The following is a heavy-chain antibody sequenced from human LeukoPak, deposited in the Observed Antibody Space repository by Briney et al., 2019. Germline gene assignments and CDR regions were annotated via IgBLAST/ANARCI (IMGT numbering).Heavy chain of an antibody. V-gene: IGHV3-30*18. D-gene: IGHD2-21*02. CDR1: GFTFSSYG. CDR3: AKDITNGVVVVTATPDY. Sequence: TGGSLRLSCAASGFTFSSYGMHWVRQAPGKGLEWVAVISYDGSNKYYADSVKGRFTISRDNSKNTLYLQMNSLRAEDTAVYYCAKDITNGVVVVTATPDYWGQGTLVTVSS. CDR2: ISYDGSNK. J-gene: IGHJ4*02.